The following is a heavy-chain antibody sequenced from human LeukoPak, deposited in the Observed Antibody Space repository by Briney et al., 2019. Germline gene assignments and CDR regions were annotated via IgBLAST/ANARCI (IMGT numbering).Heavy chain of an antibody. CDR1: GYTFTGYY. CDR2: INPNSGGT. Sequence: ASVKVSCKASGYTFTGYYMHWVRQAPGQGLEWMGWINPNSGGTNYAQKFQGRVTMTRDTSISTAYMELSGLRSEDTAVYYCARVHSGNPDYWGQGTLVTVSS. D-gene: IGHD1-26*01. V-gene: IGHV1-2*02. J-gene: IGHJ4*02. CDR3: ARVHSGNPDY.